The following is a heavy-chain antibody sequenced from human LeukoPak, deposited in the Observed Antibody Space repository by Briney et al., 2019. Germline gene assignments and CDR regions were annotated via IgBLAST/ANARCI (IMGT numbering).Heavy chain of an antibody. CDR3: ARDREGGSRFYETTGYSDFDI. V-gene: IGHV3-33*08. CDR1: GFIFSRYT. CDR2: IWYDGSHE. J-gene: IGHJ3*02. D-gene: IGHD3-22*01. Sequence: GGSLRLSCAASGFIFSRYTLHWVRQAPGKGLEWISLIWYDGSHEYYADSVKGRFTISRDNLKNTVYLQMNSLSGEDTAIYYCARDREGGSRFYETTGYSDFDIWGQGTMVTVSS.